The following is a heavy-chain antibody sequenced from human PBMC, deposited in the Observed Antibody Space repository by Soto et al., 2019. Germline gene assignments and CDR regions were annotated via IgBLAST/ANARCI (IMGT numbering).Heavy chain of an antibody. CDR1: GYSFTDYW. Sequence: GESLKISCKGSGYSFTDYWISWVCQMPGKGLEWMGRIDPSDSYTKYSPSFQGHVTISADKSISTAYLQWSSLKASDTSMYYCASSKNSGSDDPFDIWGQGTMVTVSS. D-gene: IGHD3-10*01. J-gene: IGHJ3*02. V-gene: IGHV5-10-1*01. CDR3: ASSKNSGSDDPFDI. CDR2: IDPSDSYT.